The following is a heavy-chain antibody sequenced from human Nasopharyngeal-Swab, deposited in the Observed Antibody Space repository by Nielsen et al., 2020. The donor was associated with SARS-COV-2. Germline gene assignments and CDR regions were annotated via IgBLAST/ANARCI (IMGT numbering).Heavy chain of an antibody. V-gene: IGHV3-48*04. CDR2: ISSSSSTI. J-gene: IGHJ5*02. Sequence: ETLSLTCAASGFTFSSYSMNWVRQAPGKGLEWVSSISSSSSTIYYADSVKGRFTISRDNAKNSLYLQMNSLRAEDTAVYYCARWNNWFDPWGQGTLVTVSS. D-gene: IGHD1-1*01. CDR1: GFTFSSYS. CDR3: ARWNNWFDP.